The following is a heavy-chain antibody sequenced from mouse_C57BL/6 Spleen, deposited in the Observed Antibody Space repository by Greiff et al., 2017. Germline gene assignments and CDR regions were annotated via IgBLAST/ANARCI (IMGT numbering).Heavy chain of an antibody. CDR2: INPKNGGT. V-gene: IGHV1-22*01. CDR1: GYTFTDYN. CDR3: AGYYYEGFAY. Sequence: EVQLQQSGPELVKPGASVKMSCKASGYTFTDYNMHWVKQSHGKSLEGIGYINPKNGGTSYNQKFKGKATLTVNKSSSTADMELRSLTSEDSSVYYCAGYYYEGFAYWGQGTLVTVSA. J-gene: IGHJ3*01. D-gene: IGHD1-1*01.